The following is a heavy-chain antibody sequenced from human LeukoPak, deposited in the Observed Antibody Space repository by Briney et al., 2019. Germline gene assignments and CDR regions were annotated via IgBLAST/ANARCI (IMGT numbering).Heavy chain of an antibody. V-gene: IGHV2-5*01. J-gene: IGHJ4*02. Sequence: SGPTLVNPTQTLTLTCTFSGFSLSTSGVGVGWIRQPPGKALGWLALLYWNDDKRYSVSLKGRLTITKDTSKNQVVLTMTNMDPVDTATYYCAHFNSVFDFWGQGTLVTVSS. CDR1: GFSLSTSGVG. D-gene: IGHD4-23*01. CDR2: LYWNDDK. CDR3: AHFNSVFDF.